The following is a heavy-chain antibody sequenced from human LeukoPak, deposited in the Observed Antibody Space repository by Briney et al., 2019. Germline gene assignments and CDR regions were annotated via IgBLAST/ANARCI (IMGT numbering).Heavy chain of an antibody. J-gene: IGHJ4*02. CDR1: GFTFSSYS. Sequence: GGSLRLSCAASGFTFSSYSMNWVRQAPGKGLEWVSSISSSSSYIYYADSVKGRFTTSRDNAKNSLYLQMNSLRAEDTAVYYCARDSIAAAGMVFDYWGQGTLVTVSS. D-gene: IGHD6-13*01. V-gene: IGHV3-21*01. CDR2: ISSSSSYI. CDR3: ARDSIAAAGMVFDY.